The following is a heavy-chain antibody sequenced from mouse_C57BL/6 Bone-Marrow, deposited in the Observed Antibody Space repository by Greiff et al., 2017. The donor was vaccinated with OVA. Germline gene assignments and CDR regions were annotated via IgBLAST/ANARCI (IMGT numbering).Heavy chain of an antibody. V-gene: IGHV1-5*01. J-gene: IGHJ2*01. CDR3: TRQNYGNPYYFDY. CDR2: IYPGNSDT. D-gene: IGHD2-1*01. Sequence: EVKLVESGTVLARPGASVKMSCKTSGYTFTSYWMHWVKQRPGQGLEWIGAIYPGNSDTSYNQKFKGKAKLTAVTSASTAYMELSSLTNEDSAVYYCTRQNYGNPYYFDYWGQGTTLTVSS. CDR1: GYTFTSYW.